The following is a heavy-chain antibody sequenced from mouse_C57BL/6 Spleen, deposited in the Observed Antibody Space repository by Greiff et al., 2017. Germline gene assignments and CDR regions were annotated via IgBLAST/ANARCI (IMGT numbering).Heavy chain of an antibody. CDR1: GYTFTSYW. Sequence: QVQLQQPGAELVMPGASVKLSCKASGYTFTSYWMHWVKQRPGQGLEWIGEIDPSDSYTNYNQKFKGKSTLTVDKSSSTACMQLSSRTAEDSAVYYCARWGYGSSFPFDVWGTGTTVTVSS. CDR3: ARWGYGSSFPFDV. J-gene: IGHJ1*03. CDR2: IDPSDSYT. D-gene: IGHD1-1*01. V-gene: IGHV1-69*01.